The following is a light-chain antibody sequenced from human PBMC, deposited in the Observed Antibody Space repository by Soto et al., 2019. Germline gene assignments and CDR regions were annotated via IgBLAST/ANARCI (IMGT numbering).Light chain of an antibody. Sequence: QPVLTQSPSASASLGASVTLTCSLSSGHSSYAIAWHQQQPAKGPRFLMSLDSGGRHTRGAGIPDRFSGSSSRGERYLTISSLQSEDAADYYCQTWGAGVQLFGGGTKVTVL. CDR2: LDSGGRH. J-gene: IGLJ2*01. V-gene: IGLV4-69*01. CDR1: SGHSSYA. CDR3: QTWGAGVQL.